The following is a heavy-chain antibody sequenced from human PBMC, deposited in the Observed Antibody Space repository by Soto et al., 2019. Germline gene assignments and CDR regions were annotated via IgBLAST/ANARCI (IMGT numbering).Heavy chain of an antibody. CDR2: IYYSGST. CDR3: ARRSSQGDYGMDV. J-gene: IGHJ6*02. Sequence: PSETLSLTCTVSGGSVSSGSYYWSWIRQPPGKGLEWIGYIYYSGSTNYNPSLKSRVTISVDTSKNQFSLKLSSVTAADTAVYYCARRSSQGDYGMDVWGQGTTVTVSS. V-gene: IGHV4-61*01. D-gene: IGHD6-19*01. CDR1: GGSVSSGSYY.